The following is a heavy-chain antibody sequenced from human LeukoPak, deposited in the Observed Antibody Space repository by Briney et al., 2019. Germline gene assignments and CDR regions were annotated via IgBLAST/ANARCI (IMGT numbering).Heavy chain of an antibody. D-gene: IGHD5-12*01. CDR1: GGSISSSSYY. J-gene: IGHJ4*02. Sequence: PSETLSLTCTVYGGSISSSSYYWGWIRQPPGKGLEWIGSIYYSGSTYYNPSLKSRVTISVDTSKNQFSLKLSSVTAADTAVYYCARYKVAYFDLWGQGTLVTVSS. CDR3: ARYKVAYFDL. V-gene: IGHV4-39*01. CDR2: IYYSGST.